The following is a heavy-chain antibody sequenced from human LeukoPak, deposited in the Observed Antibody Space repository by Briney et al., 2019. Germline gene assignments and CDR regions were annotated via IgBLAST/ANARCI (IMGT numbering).Heavy chain of an antibody. J-gene: IGHJ4*02. V-gene: IGHV4-34*01. Sequence: SETLSLTCAVYGGSFSGYYWSWIRQPPGNRLEWIGEINHSGSTNYNPSLKSRVTISVDTSKNQFSLKLSSVTAADTAVYYCARVVIGELRYFDWLSPNGKYYFDYWGQGTLVTVSS. CDR2: INHSGST. CDR1: GGSFSGYY. D-gene: IGHD3-9*01. CDR3: ARVVIGELRYFDWLSPNGKYYFDY.